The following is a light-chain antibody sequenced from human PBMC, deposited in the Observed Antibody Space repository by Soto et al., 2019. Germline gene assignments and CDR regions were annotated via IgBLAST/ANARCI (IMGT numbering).Light chain of an antibody. CDR2: AAS. CDR3: QQSFTPPPLT. Sequence: DIQMTQSPSSLSASVGDRVTITCRASQTITMYLNWYQQKPGKAPILLISAASHLQSGVPSRFSGSGSGTNFTLTICSLQPEDFAIYYCQQSFTPPPLTFVGGIKVEIK. V-gene: IGKV1-39*01. J-gene: IGKJ4*01. CDR1: QTITMY.